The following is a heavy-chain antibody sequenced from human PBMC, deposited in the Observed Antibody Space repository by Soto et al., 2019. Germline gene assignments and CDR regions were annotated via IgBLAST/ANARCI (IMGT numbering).Heavy chain of an antibody. CDR1: GFTFSSYA. D-gene: IGHD2-2*01. V-gene: IGHV3-23*01. CDR2: ISGSGGST. Sequence: GSLRLSCAASGFTFSSYAMSWVRQAPGKGLEWVSAISGSGGSTYYADSVKGRFTISRDNSKNTLYLQMSSLRAEDTAVYYCAKDLDPYCSSTSCRGVYNYWGQGTLVTVSS. J-gene: IGHJ4*02. CDR3: AKDLDPYCSSTSCRGVYNY.